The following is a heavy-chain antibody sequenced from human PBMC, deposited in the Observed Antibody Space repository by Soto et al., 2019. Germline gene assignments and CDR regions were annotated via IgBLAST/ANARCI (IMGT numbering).Heavy chain of an antibody. J-gene: IGHJ6*02. CDR3: ARFYYDSSGYLPSPYYYYYGMDV. Sequence: GGSLRLSCAASGFTFTDYYMSWIRQAPGSGLEWVSYISSRSSYTYYADSVKGRFTISRDNAKNSLYLQMNSLRAEDTAVYYCARFYYDSSGYLPSPYYYYYGMDVWGQGTTVTVSS. D-gene: IGHD3-22*01. CDR2: ISSRSSYT. CDR1: GFTFTDYY. V-gene: IGHV3-11*06.